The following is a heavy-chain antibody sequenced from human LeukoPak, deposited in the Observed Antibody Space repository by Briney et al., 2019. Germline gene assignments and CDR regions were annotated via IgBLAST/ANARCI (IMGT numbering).Heavy chain of an antibody. Sequence: SETLSPTCAVSGVSISNYYLSWIRQPPGKGLEWIGTIDHAGTTFYNVSLKSRVTISVDTPNNQFSLRLNSVGAADTAVYYCARRRDGYNQLDYWGQGTLVTVSS. CDR3: ARRRDGYNQLDY. CDR1: GVSISNYY. V-gene: IGHV4-59*04. J-gene: IGHJ4*02. CDR2: IDHAGTT. D-gene: IGHD5-24*01.